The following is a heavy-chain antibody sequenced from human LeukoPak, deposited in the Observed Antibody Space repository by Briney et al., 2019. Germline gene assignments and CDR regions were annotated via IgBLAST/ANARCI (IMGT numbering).Heavy chain of an antibody. CDR1: GGSFSGYY. V-gene: IGHV4-34*01. CDR3: ARNYYYYMDV. Sequence: PSETLSLTCAVYGGSFSGYYWSWIRQPPGKGLEWIGEINHSGSTNYNPSLKSRVTIAVDTPKNQFSLKLSSVTAADTAVYYCARNYYYYMDVWGKGTTVTVSS. J-gene: IGHJ6*03. CDR2: INHSGST.